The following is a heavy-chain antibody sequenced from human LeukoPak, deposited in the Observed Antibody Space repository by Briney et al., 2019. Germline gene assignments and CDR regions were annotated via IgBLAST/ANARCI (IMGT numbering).Heavy chain of an antibody. D-gene: IGHD6-13*01. V-gene: IGHV3-20*04. CDR2: INWDGGSA. CDR1: GFSFDDYG. J-gene: IGHJ4*02. Sequence: GGSLRLSCAASGFSFDDYGMSWVRQAPGKGLEWVSGINWDGGSAAYADSVKGRFTISRDNAKNSLYLQMNSLRTEDTAFYYCSRDRLAATGLFDYWGQGTLVTVSS. CDR3: SRDRLAATGLFDY.